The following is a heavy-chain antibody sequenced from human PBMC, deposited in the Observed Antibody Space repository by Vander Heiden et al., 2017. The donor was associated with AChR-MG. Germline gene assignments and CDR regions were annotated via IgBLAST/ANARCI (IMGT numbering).Heavy chain of an antibody. V-gene: IGHV4-4*07. CDR3: ARGAYNWNYWAAFDI. Sequence: QVQLQESGPGLVKPSETLSLTCTVSGGSISSYYWSWIRQPAGKGLEWIGRIYTSGSTNYNPSLKSRVTMAVDTSKNQFSLKLSSVTAADTAVYYCARGAYNWNYWAAFDIWGQGTMVTVSS. J-gene: IGHJ3*02. CDR1: GGSISSYY. D-gene: IGHD1-7*01. CDR2: IYTSGST.